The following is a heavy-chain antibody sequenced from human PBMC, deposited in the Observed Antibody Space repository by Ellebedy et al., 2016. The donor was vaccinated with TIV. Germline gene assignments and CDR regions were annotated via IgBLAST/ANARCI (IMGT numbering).Heavy chain of an antibody. J-gene: IGHJ4*02. D-gene: IGHD6-19*01. CDR3: ARGGVAGRFLGY. Sequence: ASVKVSXKASGYTFTSYYMHWVRQAPGQGLEWMGIINPSGGSTSYAQKFQGRVTITADESTSTAYMELSSLRSEDTAVYYCARGGVAGRFLGYWGQGTLVTVSS. CDR2: INPSGGST. CDR1: GYTFTSYY. V-gene: IGHV1-46*01.